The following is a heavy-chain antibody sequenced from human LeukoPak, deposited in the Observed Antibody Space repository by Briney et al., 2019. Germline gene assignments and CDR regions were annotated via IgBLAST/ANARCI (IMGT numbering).Heavy chain of an antibody. D-gene: IGHD6-13*01. Sequence: ASVKVSCKASGYTFTGYYMHWVRQAPGQGLEWMGWINPNSGGTNYEQKFQGRFTMTRDPSISTAYMELSRLRSDDTAVYYCARGDSSSWYHFDYWGQGSLVTVSS. CDR3: ARGDSSSWYHFDY. CDR1: GYTFTGYY. J-gene: IGHJ4*02. V-gene: IGHV1-2*02. CDR2: INPNSGGT.